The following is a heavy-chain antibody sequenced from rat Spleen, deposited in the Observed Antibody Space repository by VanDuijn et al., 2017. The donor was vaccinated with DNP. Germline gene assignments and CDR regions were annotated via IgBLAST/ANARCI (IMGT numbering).Heavy chain of an antibody. V-gene: IGHV5-31*01. Sequence: EVQLVESGGDLVQPGRSLKLSCVASGFTFNNYWMTWIRQVPGEGLEWVASINTDGSTTYYPDSVKGRFTISRDNAENTVYLQMNSLRSEDTATYYCARGSGTYYWYFDFWGPGTMVTVSS. CDR2: INTDGSTT. CDR1: GFTFNNYW. D-gene: IGHD5-1*01. CDR3: ARGSGTYYWYFDF. J-gene: IGHJ1*01.